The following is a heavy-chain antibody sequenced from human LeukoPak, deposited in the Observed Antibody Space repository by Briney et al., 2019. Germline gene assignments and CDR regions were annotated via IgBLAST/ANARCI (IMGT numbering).Heavy chain of an antibody. V-gene: IGHV4-39*07. CDR1: AGSVPTGTYH. J-gene: IGHJ5*02. D-gene: IGHD3-22*01. CDR3: ARDHYYDRRGRFDP. Sequence: SETLSLTCSLSAGSVPTGTYHWVWIRQPPGKGLEGIGSVYFAGSTHHNRALQSRVDISVDTSKNQYSLRLSSVTAAYTAVYDCARDHYYDRRGRFDPWGQGILVTVSS. CDR2: VYFAGST.